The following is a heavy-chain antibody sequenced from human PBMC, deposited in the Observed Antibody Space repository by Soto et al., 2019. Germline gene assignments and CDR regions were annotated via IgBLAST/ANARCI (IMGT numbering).Heavy chain of an antibody. D-gene: IGHD6-6*01. J-gene: IGHJ4*02. V-gene: IGHV3-21*01. CDR3: ASVAARWDFDY. CDR1: GFTFSSYS. CDR2: ISSSSSYI. Sequence: NPGGSLRLSCAASGFTFSSYSMNWVRQAPGEGLEWVSSISSSSSYIYYADSVKGRFTISRDNAKNSLYLQMNSLRAEDTAVYYCASVAARWDFDYWGQGTLVTVSS.